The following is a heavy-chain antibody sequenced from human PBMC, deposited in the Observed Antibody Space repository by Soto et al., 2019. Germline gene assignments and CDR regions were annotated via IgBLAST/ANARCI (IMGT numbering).Heavy chain of an antibody. D-gene: IGHD5-12*01. V-gene: IGHV4-39*01. CDR2: IYYSEST. CDR3: ARRGGVATNAFDI. Sequence: PSETLSLTCTVSGGSISSSSYYWGWIRQPPGKGLEWIGIIYYSESTYYNPSLKSRVTISVDTSKNQFSLKLSSVTAADTAVYYCARRGGVATNAFDIWGQGTMVTVSS. CDR1: GGSISSSSYY. J-gene: IGHJ3*02.